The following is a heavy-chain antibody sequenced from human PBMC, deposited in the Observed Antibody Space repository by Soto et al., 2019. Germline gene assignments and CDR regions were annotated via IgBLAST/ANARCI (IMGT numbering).Heavy chain of an antibody. J-gene: IGHJ4*02. CDR1: GYTFTSYG. D-gene: IGHD3-3*01. CDR2: ISAYNGNT. CDR3: ARDKETRNYDFWSGYWNY. Sequence: ASVKVSCKASGYTFTSYGISWVRQAPGQGLEWMGWISAYNGNTNYAQKLQGRVTMTTDTSTSTAYMELRSLRSDDTAVYYCARDKETRNYDFWSGYWNYWGQGTLVTVSS. V-gene: IGHV1-18*04.